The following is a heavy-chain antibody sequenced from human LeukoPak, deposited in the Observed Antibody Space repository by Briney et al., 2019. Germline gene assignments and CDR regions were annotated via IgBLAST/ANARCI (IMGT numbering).Heavy chain of an antibody. CDR3: ARAPAYCSSTSCPNRGTPDY. Sequence: ASVKVSCKASGYTFTGYYIHWVRQAPGQGLEWMGWINPNNGDTNYAQKLQGRVTMTTDTSTSTAYMELRSLRSDDTAVYYCARAPAYCSSTSCPNRGTPDYWGQGTLVTVSS. CDR2: INPNNGDT. D-gene: IGHD2-2*01. J-gene: IGHJ4*02. V-gene: IGHV1-18*04. CDR1: GYTFTGYY.